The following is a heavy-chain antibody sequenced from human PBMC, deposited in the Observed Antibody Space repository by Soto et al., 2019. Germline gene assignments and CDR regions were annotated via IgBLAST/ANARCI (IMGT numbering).Heavy chain of an antibody. CDR1: GFTFTDYY. V-gene: IGHV3-11*01. CDR3: ARILAFNGAFDP. CDR2: ISSSGSTI. Sequence: QVQLVESGGGLVQPGGSLRLSCAASGFTFTDYYMTWIRQAPGKGLEWVSYISSSGSTIYYADSVNGRFTISMDNAKHSLYLQMNSLTAEDTLVYYFARILAFNGAFDPWGQGTLLTVSS. J-gene: IGHJ5*02. D-gene: IGHD1-26*01.